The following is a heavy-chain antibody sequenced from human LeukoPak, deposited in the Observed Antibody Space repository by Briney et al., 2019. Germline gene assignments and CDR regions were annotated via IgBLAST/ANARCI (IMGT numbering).Heavy chain of an antibody. CDR1: GFTFGDYA. V-gene: IGHV3-49*04. J-gene: IGHJ6*02. CDR2: IRSKAYGGTT. Sequence: GGSLRLSCTASGFTFGDYAMSCVRPAPGKGREWVGFIRSKAYGGTTEYAASVKGRFTISRDDSKSIAYLQMNSLKTEDTAVYYCTRSLGYCSGGSCYFGYYYYYGMDVWGQGTTVTVSS. CDR3: TRSLGYCSGGSCYFGYYYYYGMDV. D-gene: IGHD2-15*01.